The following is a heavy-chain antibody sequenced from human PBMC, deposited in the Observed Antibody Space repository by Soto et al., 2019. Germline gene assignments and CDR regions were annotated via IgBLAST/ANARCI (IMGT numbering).Heavy chain of an antibody. J-gene: IGHJ4*02. CDR3: ARGDIVVVPGPFDY. Sequence: GGSLRLSCAASGFTFSSYSMNWVRQAPGKGLEWVSSISSSSSYIYYADSVKGRFTISRDNAKNSLYLQMNSLRAEDTAVYYCARGDIVVVPGPFDYWGQGTLVTVS. D-gene: IGHD2-2*01. CDR1: GFTFSSYS. V-gene: IGHV3-21*01. CDR2: ISSSSSYI.